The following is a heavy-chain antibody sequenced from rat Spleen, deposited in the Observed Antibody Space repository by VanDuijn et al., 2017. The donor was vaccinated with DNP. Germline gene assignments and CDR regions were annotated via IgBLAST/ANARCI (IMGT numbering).Heavy chain of an antibody. V-gene: IGHV5-7*01. J-gene: IGHJ2*01. D-gene: IGHD1-10*01. CDR2: ILYDGSVT. Sequence: EVQLVESGGGLVQPGRSLKLSCAAAGVTFSDFNMAWVRQVPKKGLEWVATILYDGSVTYYGDSVNGRFTISKDSTKSTLYLQVDSLRSEDSATYYCTRHRPYNNFFDFWGQGVMVTVSS. CDR1: GVTFSDFN. CDR3: TRHRPYNNFFDF.